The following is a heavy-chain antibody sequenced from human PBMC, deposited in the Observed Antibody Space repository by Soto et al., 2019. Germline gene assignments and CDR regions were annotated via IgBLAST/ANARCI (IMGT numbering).Heavy chain of an antibody. J-gene: IGHJ4*02. CDR1: GFTFSSYA. Sequence: GGSLRLSCAASGFTFSSYAMHWVRQAPGKGLEWVAVISYDGSNKYYADSVKGRFTISRDNSKNTLYLQMNSLRAEDTAVYYCVRGPERFLEWLLYYFDYWGQGTLVTVSS. CDR2: ISYDGSNK. D-gene: IGHD3-3*01. V-gene: IGHV3-30*04. CDR3: VRGPERFLEWLLYYFDY.